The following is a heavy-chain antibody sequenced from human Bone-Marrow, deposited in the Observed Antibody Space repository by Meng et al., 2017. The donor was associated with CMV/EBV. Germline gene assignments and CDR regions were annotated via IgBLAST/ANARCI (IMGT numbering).Heavy chain of an antibody. Sequence: ESLKISCTVYGGSFNAYYYNWFRQAPGKGLEWIGEINHSGGTNYHPSLRSRVTISVDKSKNQLSLRLTSVTAADTAVYYCARGHLGTNGGFDYWGQGTLVTVSS. D-gene: IGHD2-8*01. CDR1: GGSFNAYY. V-gene: IGHV4-34*01. CDR2: INHSGGT. J-gene: IGHJ4*02. CDR3: ARGHLGTNGGFDY.